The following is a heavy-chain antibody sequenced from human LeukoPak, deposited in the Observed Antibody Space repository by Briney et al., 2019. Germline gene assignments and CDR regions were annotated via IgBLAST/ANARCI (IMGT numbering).Heavy chain of an antibody. J-gene: IGHJ4*02. CDR2: INPDGSEN. Sequence: GGPLRLSRTASGFSFSAYWMRWVRQAPGKGLEWVASINPDGSENYLLDSVSGRFTVSRDNVKNSLYLQMNSLRAEDTAVYYCARDSGDYADYWGQGTLVTVSS. V-gene: IGHV3-7*01. D-gene: IGHD4-17*01. CDR3: ARDSGDYADY. CDR1: GFSFSAYW.